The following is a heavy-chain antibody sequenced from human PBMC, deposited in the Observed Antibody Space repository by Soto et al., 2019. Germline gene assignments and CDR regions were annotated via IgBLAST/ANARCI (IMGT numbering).Heavy chain of an antibody. CDR2: IDVGSGNT. V-gene: IGHV1-58*01. J-gene: IGHJ4*02. CDR1: GFTFTSSA. D-gene: IGHD2-2*01. CDR3: ASRKGYCSSTSCPYATMPFDY. Sequence: GASVKVSCKASGFTFTSSAVQWVRQARGQRLEWIGWIDVGSGNTKYAQKFQDRVTITRDTSASTAYMELSSLRSEDTAVYYCASRKGYCSSTSCPYATMPFDYWGQGTLVTVSS.